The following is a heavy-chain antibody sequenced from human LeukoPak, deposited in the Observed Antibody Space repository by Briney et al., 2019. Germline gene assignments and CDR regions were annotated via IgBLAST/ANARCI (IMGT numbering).Heavy chain of an antibody. V-gene: IGHV3-21*04. CDR1: GFTFSSSN. D-gene: IGHD3-22*01. CDR3: AKSRGSGYYYAPFDY. J-gene: IGHJ4*02. CDR2: ISSSSSYI. Sequence: GESLRLSCVVSGFTFSSSNMNWVRQAPGRGLEWVSSISSSSSYIYYADSVKGRFTISRDNSKNTVYLQMNSLTAEDTAVYYCAKSRGSGYYYAPFDYWGQGTLVTVSS.